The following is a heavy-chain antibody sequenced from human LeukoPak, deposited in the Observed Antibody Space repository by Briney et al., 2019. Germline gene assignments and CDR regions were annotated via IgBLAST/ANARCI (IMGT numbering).Heavy chain of an antibody. CDR3: ARDLSSGWYLTDY. J-gene: IGHJ4*02. D-gene: IGHD6-19*01. V-gene: IGHV3-30*01. CDR2: ISYDGSNK. Sequence: GGSLRLSCAASGFTFSSYAMHWVRQAPGKGLEWVAVISYDGSNKYYADSVKGRFTISRDNSKNTLYLQMNSLRAEDTAVYYCARDLSSGWYLTDYWGQGTLVTVSS. CDR1: GFTFSSYA.